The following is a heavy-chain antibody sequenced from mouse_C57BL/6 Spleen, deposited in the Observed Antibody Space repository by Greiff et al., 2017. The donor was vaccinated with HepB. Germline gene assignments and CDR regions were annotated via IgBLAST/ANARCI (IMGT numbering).Heavy chain of an antibody. CDR2: IYPGDGDT. D-gene: IGHD1-1*01. CDR1: GYAFSSSW. V-gene: IGHV1-82*01. Sequence: QVQLQQSGPELVKPGASVKISCKASGYAFSSSWMNWVKQRPGKGLEWIGRIYPGDGDTNYNGKFKGKATLTADKSSSTAYMQLSSLTSEDSAVYVCARGITTGDYALDYWGQGTSVTVSS. CDR3: ARGITTGDYALDY. J-gene: IGHJ4*01.